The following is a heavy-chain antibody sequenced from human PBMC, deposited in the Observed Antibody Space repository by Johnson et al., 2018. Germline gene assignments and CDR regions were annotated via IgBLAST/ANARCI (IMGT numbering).Heavy chain of an antibody. D-gene: IGHD4-17*01. CDR1: GFTFTMYA. CDR2: VSRRGDST. CDR3: AKDEAYGDSPRDAFDI. Sequence: VQLVESGGGLVQPGGSLRLSCAASGFTFTMYAMHWVRQTPGKGLEWVSGVSRRGDSTYYADFVRGRFTVSRDNSNSTLSLQMNSLRADDRAVYYCAKDEAYGDSPRDAFDIWGQGTMVTVSS. V-gene: IGHV3-23*04. J-gene: IGHJ3*02.